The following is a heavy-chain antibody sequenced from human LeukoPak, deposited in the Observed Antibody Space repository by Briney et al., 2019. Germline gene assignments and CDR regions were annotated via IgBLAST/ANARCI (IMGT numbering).Heavy chain of an antibody. D-gene: IGHD4-17*01. CDR3: ARVRYGDYGYYYYGMDV. CDR1: GYTFTSYD. CDR2: MKSDSGNT. V-gene: IGHV1-8*01. J-gene: IGHJ6*02. Sequence: GASVKVSCKASGYTFTSYDITWVRQATGQGLEWMGWMKSDSGNTAYPQKFQGRVTMTRDTSINTAYMKLSSLRSEDTAVYYCARVRYGDYGYYYYGMDVWGQGTTVTVSS.